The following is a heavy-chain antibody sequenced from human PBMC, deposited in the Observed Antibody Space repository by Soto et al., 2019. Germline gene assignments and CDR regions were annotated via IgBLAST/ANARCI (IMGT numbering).Heavy chain of an antibody. CDR3: AIDPIGVGAPYYFDF. CDR1: GYTYTENY. J-gene: IGHJ4*01. Sequence: SVKASCKASGYTYTENYLYWVRQAPGQGPEWLGGINPRTGDTNQAQKFQGRVTMTRDMSLTTAYMEPHRLTSDDTAVYYCAIDPIGVGAPYYFDFYGQGSSVTRSS. V-gene: IGHV1-2*02. D-gene: IGHD1-26*01. CDR2: INPRTGDT.